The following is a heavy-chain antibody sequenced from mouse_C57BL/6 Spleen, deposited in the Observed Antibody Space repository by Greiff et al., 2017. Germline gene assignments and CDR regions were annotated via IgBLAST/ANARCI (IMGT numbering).Heavy chain of an antibody. CDR3: AREVGTGTFDY. Sequence: EVKLLESEGGLVQPGSSMKLSCTASGFTFSDYYMAWVRQVPEKGLEWVANINYDGSSTYYLDSLKSRFIISRNNAKNILYLQMSRLKSEDTATYCCAREVGTGTFDYWGQGTTLTVSS. CDR1: GFTFSDYY. V-gene: IGHV5-16*01. J-gene: IGHJ2*01. CDR2: INYDGSST. D-gene: IGHD4-1*01.